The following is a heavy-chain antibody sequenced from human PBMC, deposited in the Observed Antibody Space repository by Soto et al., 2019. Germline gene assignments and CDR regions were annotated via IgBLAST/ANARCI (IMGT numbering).Heavy chain of an antibody. CDR1: GFTFSSYW. V-gene: IGHV3-74*01. CDR3: IRARRYCSGVSCYCACGY. CDR2: INSDGSST. J-gene: IGHJ4*02. Sequence: EVQLVESGGGLVQPGGSLRLSCTASGFTFSSYWMYWVRQAPGKGLVWVSRINSDGSSTIYADSVKGRFTISRDNATNTRYLQLISLAAADSGGYYCIRARRYCSGVSCYCACGYWGEGTLVAVSS. D-gene: IGHD2-15*01.